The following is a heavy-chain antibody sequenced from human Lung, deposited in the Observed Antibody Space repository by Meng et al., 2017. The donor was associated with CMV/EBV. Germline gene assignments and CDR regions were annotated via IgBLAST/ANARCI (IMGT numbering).Heavy chain of an antibody. Sequence: GXSXKIXCAASGFTFSSFSMNWVRQAPGKGLEWVSSINSISTFIYYADSVKGRFTISRDNAKNSLYLHMSSLRAEDTAVYYCVRDRLGGRLFDYWGQGTLVTVSS. CDR1: GFTFSSFS. CDR3: VRDRLGGRLFDY. V-gene: IGHV3-21*01. D-gene: IGHD2-15*01. J-gene: IGHJ4*02. CDR2: INSISTFI.